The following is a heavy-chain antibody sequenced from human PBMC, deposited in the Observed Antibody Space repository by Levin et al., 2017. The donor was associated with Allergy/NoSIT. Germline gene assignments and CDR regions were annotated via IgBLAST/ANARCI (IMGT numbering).Heavy chain of an antibody. Sequence: GASVKVSCKASGGTFSSYAISWVRQAPGQGLEWMGGIIPIFGTANYAQKFQGRVTITADESTSTAYMELSSLRSEDTAVYYCARGQPQGGYSYGFSTWLRLGAHFDYWGQGTLVTVSS. D-gene: IGHD5-18*01. CDR3: ARGQPQGGYSYGFSTWLRLGAHFDY. V-gene: IGHV1-69*13. J-gene: IGHJ4*02. CDR1: GGTFSSYA. CDR2: IIPIFGTA.